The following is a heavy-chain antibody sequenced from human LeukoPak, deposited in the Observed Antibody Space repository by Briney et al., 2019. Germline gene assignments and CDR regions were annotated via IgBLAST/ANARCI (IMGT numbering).Heavy chain of an antibody. Sequence: SETLSLTCAVYGGSFSGYYWSWIRQPPGKGLEWIGEINHSGSTNYNPSLKSRDTISVDTSKNQFSLKLSSVTAADTAVHYCARTYSYGPRGYFDLWGRGTLVTVSS. CDR1: GGSFSGYY. CDR3: ARTYSYGPRGYFDL. V-gene: IGHV4-34*01. CDR2: INHSGST. D-gene: IGHD5-18*01. J-gene: IGHJ2*01.